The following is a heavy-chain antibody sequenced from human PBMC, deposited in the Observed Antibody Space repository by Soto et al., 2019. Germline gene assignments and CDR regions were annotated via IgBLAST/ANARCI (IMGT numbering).Heavy chain of an antibody. CDR3: ARIPYCSSTSCYPDYYGMDV. J-gene: IGHJ6*02. V-gene: IGHV3-48*03. Sequence: LRLSCAASGFTFSSYEMNWVRQAPGKGLEWVSYISSSGSTIYYADSVKGRFTISRDNAKNSLYLQMNSLRAEDTAVYYCARIPYCSSTSCYPDYYGMDVWGQGTTVTVSS. D-gene: IGHD2-2*01. CDR1: GFTFSSYE. CDR2: ISSSGSTI.